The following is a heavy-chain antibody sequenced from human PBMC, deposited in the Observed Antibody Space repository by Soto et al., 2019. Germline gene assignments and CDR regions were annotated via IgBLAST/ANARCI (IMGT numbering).Heavy chain of an antibody. J-gene: IGHJ6*02. Sequence: PGGTLRLSCTASGFTFGGYAMNWVRQVPGKGLEWVLGFKWNSGDVGYADSVKGRITISRDNAKNSLSLQMNSLRPEDTAVSYWAKDRSSGSPYYGMDFWGQGTMVTVSS. CDR1: GFTFGGYA. D-gene: IGHD3-10*01. CDR3: AKDRSSGSPYYGMDF. CDR2: FKWNSGDV. V-gene: IGHV3-9*01.